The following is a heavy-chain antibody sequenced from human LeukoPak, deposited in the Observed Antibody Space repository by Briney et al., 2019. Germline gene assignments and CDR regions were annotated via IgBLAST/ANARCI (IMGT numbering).Heavy chain of an antibody. CDR1: GGSFSGYY. CDR2: INHSGST. V-gene: IGHV4-34*01. CDR3: ARFKFMYSSSSFIDY. J-gene: IGHJ4*02. D-gene: IGHD6-6*01. Sequence: SETLPLTCAVYGGSFSGYYWSWIRQPPGKGLEWIGEINHSGSTNYNPSLKSRVTISVDTSKNQFSLKLSSVTAADTAVYYCARFKFMYSSSSFIDYWGQGTLVTVSS.